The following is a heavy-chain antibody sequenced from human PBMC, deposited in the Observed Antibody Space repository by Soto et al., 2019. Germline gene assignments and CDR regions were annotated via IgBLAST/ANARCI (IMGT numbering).Heavy chain of an antibody. D-gene: IGHD2-15*01. CDR2: INPSSGGT. CDR3: ASDRGYDCPASYCYALSGLDV. CDR1: GYTFIDYY. Sequence: QVQLVQSGAEVKKPGASVKVSCTASGYTFIDYYMHWVRQAPGQGLEWMGWINPSSGGTHYAQKFQGRVAMTRDTSISIVYMELSRLKSDDTNMYYCASDRGYDCPASYCYALSGLDVWGQGTRVTVSS. V-gene: IGHV1-2*02. J-gene: IGHJ6*02.